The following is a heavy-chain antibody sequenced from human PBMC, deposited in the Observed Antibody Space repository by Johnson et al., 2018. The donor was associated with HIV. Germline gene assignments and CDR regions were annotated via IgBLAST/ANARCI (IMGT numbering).Heavy chain of an antibody. CDR2: IRTKPNTYAT. V-gene: IGHV3-73*02. CDR1: GFSFSGSA. Sequence: VQLVESGGGLVQPGGSLKLSCAASGFSFSGSAVHWVRQASGKGLEWLGRIRTKPNTYATSYGASVHGRFSIPRDDSKNTAYLQINSLKTEDTAVYYCSGYSITVGSTDKDDASDIWGQGTLVTVSS. CDR3: SGYSITVGSTDKDDASDI. D-gene: IGHD5-18*01. J-gene: IGHJ3*02.